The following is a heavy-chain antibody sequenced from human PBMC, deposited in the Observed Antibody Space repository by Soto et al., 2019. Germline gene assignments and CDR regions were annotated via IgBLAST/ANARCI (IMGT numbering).Heavy chain of an antibody. CDR3: GRQSREVEKTIMYFDF. V-gene: IGHV4-59*08. CDR1: GGSITYYY. J-gene: IGHJ4*02. Sequence: SETLSLTCTVSGGSITYYYWNWIRQPPGKGLEWIGFIHYTGSTNYNPSLKSRVTISVDTSNNQFSLKLSSVTAADTAVYYCGRQSREVEKTIMYFDFGARGPLVTFSS. CDR2: IHYTGST. D-gene: IGHD1-1*01.